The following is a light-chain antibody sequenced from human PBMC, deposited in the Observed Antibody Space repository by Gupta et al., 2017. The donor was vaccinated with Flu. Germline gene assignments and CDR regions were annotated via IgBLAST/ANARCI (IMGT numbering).Light chain of an antibody. Sequence: QSVLTQPPSASGTPGQRVTISCSGSSSNIGSNTVNWYQQLPGTAPKLLIYSNNQRPSGVPDRFPGSKSGTSASLAISGLQAEDEADYDWSAWDDSLNGVGVFGGGTKLTVL. CDR1: SSNIGSNT. J-gene: IGLJ2*01. CDR2: SNN. CDR3: SAWDDSLNGVGV. V-gene: IGLV1-44*01.